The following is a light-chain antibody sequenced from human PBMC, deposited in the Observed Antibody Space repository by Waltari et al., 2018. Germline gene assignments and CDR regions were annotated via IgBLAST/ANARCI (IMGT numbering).Light chain of an antibody. CDR2: AAS. J-gene: IGKJ1*01. CDR3: LHYNSFPWT. Sequence: DIQMTQSPSAMSASVGDRVTFTCRASQGISNYLAWFQQKPGKVPKRLIYAASSLQSGGPSRFSGSGSGTEFTLTISTLQPEDFATYFCLHYNSFPWTFGQGTQVEIK. V-gene: IGKV1-17*03. CDR1: QGISNY.